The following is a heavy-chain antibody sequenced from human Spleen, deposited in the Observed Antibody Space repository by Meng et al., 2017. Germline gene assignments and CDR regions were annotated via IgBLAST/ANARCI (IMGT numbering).Heavy chain of an antibody. CDR2: INTYNGKT. J-gene: IGHJ4*02. CDR3: ATRGNPYLNC. V-gene: IGHV1-18*01. Sequence: QVQLVQSGGEVKKPGASVTVSCKASGNTFSNYGFSWVRQAPGQGLEWLGWINTYNGKTDYAQKFQGRITMTTDTFTSTGYMELRNLRSDDTAVYYCATRGNPYLNCWGQGTLVTVSS. CDR1: GNTFSNYG.